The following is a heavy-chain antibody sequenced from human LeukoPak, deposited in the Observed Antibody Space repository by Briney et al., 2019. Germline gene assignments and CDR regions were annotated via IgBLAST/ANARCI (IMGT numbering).Heavy chain of an antibody. D-gene: IGHD2/OR15-2a*01. CDR3: ARGENSKTYPVSGY. J-gene: IGHJ4*02. Sequence: TGGSLRLSCAASGFTFSSYGMHWVRQAPGKGLEWVAVISSDGSSKYYIDSVKGRFTISRDNSQNTLFLQMNSLRAEDTAVYYCARGENSKTYPVSGYWGQETLVTVSS. CDR2: ISSDGSSK. CDR1: GFTFSSYG. V-gene: IGHV3-30*03.